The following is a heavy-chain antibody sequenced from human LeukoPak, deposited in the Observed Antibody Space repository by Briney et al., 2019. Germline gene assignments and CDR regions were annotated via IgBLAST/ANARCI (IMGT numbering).Heavy chain of an antibody. CDR3: ARRSGGTTTVNDGFEV. V-gene: IGHV1-2*02. Sequence: ASVKVSRKASVYTFTDYYIQWVRQAPGQGLEGLGWINPNNGGIKYAQKFQGRVTVTRDTSISTAYMELNDLRSDDTAVYYCARRSGGTTTVNDGFEVWGQGTMVTVSS. J-gene: IGHJ3*01. CDR2: INPNNGGI. D-gene: IGHD4-17*01. CDR1: VYTFTDYY.